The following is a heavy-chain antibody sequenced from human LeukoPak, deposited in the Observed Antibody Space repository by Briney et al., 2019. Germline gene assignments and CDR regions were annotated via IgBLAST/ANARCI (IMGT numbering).Heavy chain of an antibody. Sequence: SVKVFCKASGGTFSSYTISWVRQAPGQGLEWMGRIIPILGIANYAQKFQGRVTITADKSTSTAYMELSSLRSEDTAVYYCASSLSGSYASDYWGQGTLVTVSS. V-gene: IGHV1-69*02. J-gene: IGHJ4*02. CDR2: IIPILGIA. CDR3: ASSLSGSYASDY. CDR1: GGTFSSYT. D-gene: IGHD1-26*01.